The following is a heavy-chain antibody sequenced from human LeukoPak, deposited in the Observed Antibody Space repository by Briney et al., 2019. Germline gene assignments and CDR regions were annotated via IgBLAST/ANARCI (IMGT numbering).Heavy chain of an antibody. Sequence: PSETLSLTCTVSGXSIRSSYDSWIRQPPGKGLECIGYMHFSGITNYNPSLKSRVTISVDTSKNQFSLRLGSVTAADTAVYYCARDWGPGGNSEGHWFDPWGQGTLVTVSS. V-gene: IGHV4-59*12. J-gene: IGHJ5*02. CDR1: GXSIRSSY. D-gene: IGHD4-23*01. CDR3: ARDWGPGGNSEGHWFDP. CDR2: MHFSGIT.